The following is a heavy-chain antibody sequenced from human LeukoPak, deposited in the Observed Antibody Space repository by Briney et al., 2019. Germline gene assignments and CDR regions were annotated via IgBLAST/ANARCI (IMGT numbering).Heavy chain of an antibody. CDR2: ISYDGSNK. Sequence: GRSLRLSCAASGFTFSSYAMHWVRQAPGKGLEWVAVISYDGSNKYYADSVKGRFTISRDNSKNTLYLQMNSLRAEDTAVYYCAKGDDYGALAWGQGTLVTVSS. J-gene: IGHJ5*02. V-gene: IGHV3-30-3*01. D-gene: IGHD4-17*01. CDR1: GFTFSSYA. CDR3: AKGDDYGALA.